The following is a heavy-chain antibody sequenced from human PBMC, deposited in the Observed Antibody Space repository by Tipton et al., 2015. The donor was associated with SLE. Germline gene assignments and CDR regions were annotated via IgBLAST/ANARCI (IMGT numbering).Heavy chain of an antibody. CDR3: ARAGSSSSLDAFDI. D-gene: IGHD6-6*01. Sequence: GSLRLSCAASGFTFSSYSMNWVRQAPGKGLEWVSSISGSRSYIYYADSVKGRFTISRDNAKNSLYLQMNSLRAEDTAVYYCARAGSSSSLDAFDIWGQGTMVTVSS. V-gene: IGHV3-21*01. J-gene: IGHJ3*02. CDR2: ISGSRSYI. CDR1: GFTFSSYS.